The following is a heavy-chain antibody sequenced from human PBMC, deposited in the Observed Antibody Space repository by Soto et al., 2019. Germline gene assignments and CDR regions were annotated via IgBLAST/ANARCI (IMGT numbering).Heavy chain of an antibody. J-gene: IGHJ4*02. Sequence: QVQLVQSGSEVKKPGASVNVSCKAFGYTFTSYGFSWVRQVPGQGLEWLGWISAVNGDTQYAQTMKGRLTVTTATSTTTVHMQLRSLTPADTAVYYCTREAGWQRMVPYDWGQGTLVSVS. CDR1: GYTFTSYG. CDR3: TREAGWQRMVPYD. D-gene: IGHD6-25*01. CDR2: ISAVNGDT. V-gene: IGHV1-18*04.